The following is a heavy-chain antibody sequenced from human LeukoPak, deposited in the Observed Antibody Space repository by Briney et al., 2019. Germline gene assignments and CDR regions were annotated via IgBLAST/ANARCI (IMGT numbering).Heavy chain of an antibody. V-gene: IGHV3-7*01. D-gene: IGHD6-19*01. Sequence: GGSLTLSCAASGIILSSYWMSWVRQAPGKGLEWVANIKQDGSEKWYVDSVKGRFTISRDDAKNSLYLQMNSLRVEDTAVYYCAREFRSGYNSRWFDYWGQGTLVTVSS. CDR2: IKQDGSEK. J-gene: IGHJ5*01. CDR3: AREFRSGYNSRWFDY. CDR1: GIILSSYW.